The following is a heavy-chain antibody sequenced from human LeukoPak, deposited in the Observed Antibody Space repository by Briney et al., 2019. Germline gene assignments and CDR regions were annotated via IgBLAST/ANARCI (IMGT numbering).Heavy chain of an antibody. Sequence: GGSLRLSCAASGFTFSAYAMSWVRQAPGKGLEWVSAISRSGSSTYYADSVKGRFTISRDNSKNTLYLQMNSLRAEDTAVYYCAKEGDSGWALKNFDYWGQGTLVTVSS. J-gene: IGHJ4*02. D-gene: IGHD6-19*01. CDR3: AKEGDSGWALKNFDY. CDR1: GFTFSAYA. V-gene: IGHV3-23*01. CDR2: ISRSGSST.